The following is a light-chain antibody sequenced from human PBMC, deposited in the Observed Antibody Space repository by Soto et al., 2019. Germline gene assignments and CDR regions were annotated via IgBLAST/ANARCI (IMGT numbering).Light chain of an antibody. Sequence: DVQMAQSPSTLSASLGDRVTITCRASQTVNAWLAWYQHKPGKAPKPLIYDASILESGVPARFSGSGSGTEFILTISSLQPDDVGTYYCQQYNTHSGTFGQGTKV. V-gene: IGKV1-5*01. CDR1: QTVNAW. J-gene: IGKJ1*01. CDR2: DAS. CDR3: QQYNTHSGT.